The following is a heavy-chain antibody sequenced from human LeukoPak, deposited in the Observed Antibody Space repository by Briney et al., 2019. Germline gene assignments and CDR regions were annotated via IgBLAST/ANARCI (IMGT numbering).Heavy chain of an antibody. D-gene: IGHD2-15*01. Sequence: PSQTLSLTCTVSGDSISSGSYFWNWIRQPAGKGLEWVGRIHTSGSTNYSPSLKSRVTISVDTSKNQFSLKLSSVTAADTAVYYCASVRMVVAAFDYWGQGTLVTVSS. CDR2: IHTSGST. CDR3: ASVRMVVAAFDY. J-gene: IGHJ4*02. V-gene: IGHV4-61*02. CDR1: GDSISSGSYF.